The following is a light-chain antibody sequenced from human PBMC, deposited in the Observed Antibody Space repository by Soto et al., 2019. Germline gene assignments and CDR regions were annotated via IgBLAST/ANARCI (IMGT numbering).Light chain of an antibody. CDR2: GAF. J-gene: IGKJ4*01. CDR1: QSVSNNY. Sequence: IVLTHSPGTLSFSPGEIASLSFRASQSVSNNYLAWYQQKPGQAPRLLIYGAFSRATGIPDRFSGGGSGTDFTLTISRLEPEDFAVYYCQQYGSSPLTFGGGTKVDIK. CDR3: QQYGSSPLT. V-gene: IGKV3-20*01.